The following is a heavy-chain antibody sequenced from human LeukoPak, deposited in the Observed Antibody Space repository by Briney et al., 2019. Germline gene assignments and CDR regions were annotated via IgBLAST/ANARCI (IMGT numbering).Heavy chain of an antibody. D-gene: IGHD3-9*01. CDR2: INKSGNT. CDR3: ARDWDYDILTGYSHGDAAFDI. V-gene: IGHV4-38-2*02. CDR1: GYSIRTDYY. J-gene: IGHJ3*02. Sequence: SETLSLTCTVSGYSIRTDYYWGWIRQPPGKGPQWIGTINKSGNTYYNPSLRSRVTISVDTSKNQFSLKLSSVTAADTAVYYCARDWDYDILTGYSHGDAAFDIWGQGTMVTVSS.